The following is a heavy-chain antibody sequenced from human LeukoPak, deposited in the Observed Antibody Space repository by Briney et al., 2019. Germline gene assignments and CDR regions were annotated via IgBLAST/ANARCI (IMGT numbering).Heavy chain of an antibody. CDR1: GFTFTNYW. V-gene: IGHV3-74*01. D-gene: IGHD6-19*01. CDR3: ARGRYSSGWPRGRFDY. Sequence: GGSLRLSCAASGFTFTNYWIHWVRQAPGMGLVWVSRLPPDELDIIYAGSVKGRFTISRDNSKNTLYLQMNSLRAEDTAVYYCARGRYSSGWPRGRFDYWGQGTLVTVSS. J-gene: IGHJ4*02. CDR2: LPPDELDI.